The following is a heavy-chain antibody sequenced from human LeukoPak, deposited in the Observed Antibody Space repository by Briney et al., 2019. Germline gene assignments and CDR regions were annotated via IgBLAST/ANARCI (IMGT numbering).Heavy chain of an antibody. D-gene: IGHD3-3*01. CDR2: IYPGDSDT. CDR3: ARHTPKTYYDFWSGYPDYYYYYYMDV. Sequence: GESLKISCKGSGYNFTNYWIGWVRQMPGKGLECMGIIYPGDSDTRYSPSFQGQVTISADKSISTAYLQWSSLKASDTAMYYCARHTPKTYYDFWSGYPDYYYYYYMDVWGKGTTVTVSS. J-gene: IGHJ6*03. CDR1: GYNFTNYW. V-gene: IGHV5-51*01.